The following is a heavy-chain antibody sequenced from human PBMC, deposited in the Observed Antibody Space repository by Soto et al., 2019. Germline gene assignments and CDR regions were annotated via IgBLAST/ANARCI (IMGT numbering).Heavy chain of an antibody. D-gene: IGHD2-2*01. CDR3: ARDAGYCSSTSCYPPRFDY. J-gene: IGHJ4*02. CDR2: INPNSGGT. CDR1: GYTLTGYY. Sequence: GASVKVSCKASGYTLTGYYMHWVRQAPGQGLKWMGWINPNSGGTNYAQKFQGWVTMTRDTSISTAYMELSRLRSDDTAVYYCARDAGYCSSTSCYPPRFDYWGQGTLVTVSS. V-gene: IGHV1-2*04.